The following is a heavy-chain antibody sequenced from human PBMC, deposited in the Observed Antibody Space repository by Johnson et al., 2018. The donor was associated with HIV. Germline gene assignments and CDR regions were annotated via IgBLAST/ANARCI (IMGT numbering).Heavy chain of an antibody. J-gene: IGHJ3*02. Sequence: QVQLVESGGGVVQPGTSLRLSCAASGFTFSSYGIHWVRQAPGKGLEWVAVISYDGSNKYYADSVKGRFTISRDDSKNTLYLQMNSLQTEDTGVYYCARGPLFYYSSGLWAFDIWGQGTMVTVSS. CDR2: ISYDGSNK. V-gene: IGHV3-33*05. CDR3: ARGPLFYYSSGLWAFDI. CDR1: GFTFSSYG. D-gene: IGHD3-10*01.